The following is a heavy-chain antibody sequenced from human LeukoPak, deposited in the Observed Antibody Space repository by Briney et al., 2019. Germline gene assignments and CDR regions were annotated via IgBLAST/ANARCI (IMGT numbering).Heavy chain of an antibody. Sequence: PGGSLSLSCAASGFTFSDFGMEWVRQAPGKGLEWVAFIRHDGSDKYYADSARGRFTISRDNSKNTVDLQMNSLRAEDSAVYYCAKDSYGPDNWGQGTLVTVSS. CDR1: GFTFSDFG. V-gene: IGHV3-30*02. J-gene: IGHJ4*02. CDR3: AKDSYGPDN. CDR2: IRHDGSDK. D-gene: IGHD4-17*01.